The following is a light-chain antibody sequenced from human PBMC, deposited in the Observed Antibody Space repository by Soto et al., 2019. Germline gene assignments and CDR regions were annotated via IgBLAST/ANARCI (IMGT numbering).Light chain of an antibody. V-gene: IGKV1-5*03. CDR3: QQYNSWWT. Sequence: DIQMTQSPSTLSAYVGDRVTITCRASQSISSWLAWYQQKPGKAPKLLIYKASSLESGVPSRFSGSGSGTEFHLTISSLQPDDFATYSCQQYNSWWTFGQGTKLEIK. CDR1: QSISSW. CDR2: KAS. J-gene: IGKJ2*02.